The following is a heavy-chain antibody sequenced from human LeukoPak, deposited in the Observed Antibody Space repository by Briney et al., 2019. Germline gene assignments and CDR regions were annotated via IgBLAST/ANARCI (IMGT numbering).Heavy chain of an antibody. Sequence: SETLSLTCTVSGGSISSYYWSWIRQPPGKGLEWIGYIYYSGSTNYNPSLKSRVTISVDTSKNQFSLKLSSVTAADTAVYYCAGLIGSSSSGYYGAFDIWGQGTMVTVSS. CDR3: AGLIGSSSSGYYGAFDI. D-gene: IGHD3-22*01. J-gene: IGHJ3*02. CDR2: IYYSGST. V-gene: IGHV4-59*08. CDR1: GGSISSYY.